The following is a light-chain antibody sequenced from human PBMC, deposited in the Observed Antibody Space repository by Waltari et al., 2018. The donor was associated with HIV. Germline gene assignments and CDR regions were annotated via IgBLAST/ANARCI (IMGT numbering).Light chain of an antibody. CDR1: QVISSW. J-gene: IGKJ4*01. CDR3: QQANSFPRLT. V-gene: IGKV1D-12*01. Sequence: DIQMTQSQSSVSASVGDRVTITCRASQVISSWLAWYQQKPGKAPKLLIYAASSLQSGVPSRFSGSGSGTDFTLTISSLQPEDFATYYCQQANSFPRLTFGGGTKVEIK. CDR2: AAS.